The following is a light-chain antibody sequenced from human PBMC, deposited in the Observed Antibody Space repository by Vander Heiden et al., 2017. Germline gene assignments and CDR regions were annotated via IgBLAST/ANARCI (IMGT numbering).Light chain of an antibody. V-gene: IGKV3-11*01. J-gene: IGKJ2*01. Sequence: ESVLKQSPATPSLSAGEGATLTSSASQSVNYFAWYQQKPSQAPRLLIYGSANRATGIPARFSGSGSGADFTLTISSLGPEDSAIYYCQQCTNCPPEYTFGQGTKLEIK. CDR1: QSVNY. CDR2: GSA. CDR3: QQCTNCPPEYT.